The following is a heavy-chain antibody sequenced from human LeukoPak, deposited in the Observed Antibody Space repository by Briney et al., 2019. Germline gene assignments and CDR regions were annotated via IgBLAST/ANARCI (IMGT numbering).Heavy chain of an antibody. Sequence: GGSLRLSCAASGITFSRYWMSWVRQAPGKGLEWVANIKQDGSEKYNVDSVKGRFTISGDNAKKSLYLQMNSLRAEDTAVYYCATHFYDTSGYYLVPNAFDIWGQGTMVTVSS. CDR1: GITFSRYW. J-gene: IGHJ3*02. CDR2: IKQDGSEK. V-gene: IGHV3-7*01. CDR3: ATHFYDTSGYYLVPNAFDI. D-gene: IGHD3-22*01.